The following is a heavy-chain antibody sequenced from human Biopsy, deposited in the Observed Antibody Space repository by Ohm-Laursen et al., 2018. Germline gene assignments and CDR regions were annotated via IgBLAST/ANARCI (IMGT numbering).Heavy chain of an antibody. CDR3: ALGGGSYVNFDY. Sequence: GTLSLTCAVSGGSISNYFWTLIRQPPGKGLEWIGYFRFEDRTSYNSSLKSRVTISADTSKNQFSLRLSSVTAADTAVYYCALGGGSYVNFDYWGQGTLVTVSS. D-gene: IGHD1-26*01. CDR2: FRFEDRT. CDR1: GGSISNYF. V-gene: IGHV4-59*01. J-gene: IGHJ4*02.